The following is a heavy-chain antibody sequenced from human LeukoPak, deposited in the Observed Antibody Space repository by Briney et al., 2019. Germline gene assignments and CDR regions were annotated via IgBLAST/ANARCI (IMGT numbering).Heavy chain of an antibody. CDR3: AKGGSGYSSSWYSLDAFDI. J-gene: IGHJ3*02. Sequence: PGGSLRLSCAGSGFILSNYWMHWVRQAPGKGLMWVSRIKTDGTTTYYADSVKGRFTISRDNAKNSLYLQMNSLRAEDMALYYCAKGGSGYSSSWYSLDAFDIWGQGTMVTVSS. V-gene: IGHV3-74*01. D-gene: IGHD6-13*01. CDR2: IKTDGTTT. CDR1: GFILSNYW.